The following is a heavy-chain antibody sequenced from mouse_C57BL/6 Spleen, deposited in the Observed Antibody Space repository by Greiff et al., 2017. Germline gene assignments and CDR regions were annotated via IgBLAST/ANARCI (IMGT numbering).Heavy chain of an antibody. CDR2: ISSGGDYI. J-gene: IGHJ4*01. V-gene: IGHV5-9-1*02. CDR1: GFTFSSYA. Sequence: EVMLVESGEGLVKPGGSLKLSCAASGFTFSSYAMSWVRQTPEKRLEWVAYISSGGDYIYYADTVKGRFTISRDNARNTLYLQMSSLKSEDTAMYYFTRDGNYVDAMDYWGQGTSVTVSS. D-gene: IGHD2-1*01. CDR3: TRDGNYVDAMDY.